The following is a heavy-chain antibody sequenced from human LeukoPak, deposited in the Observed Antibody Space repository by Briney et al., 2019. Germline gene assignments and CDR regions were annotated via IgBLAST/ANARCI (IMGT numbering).Heavy chain of an antibody. CDR1: GYIFTSSY. Sequence: ASVKVSCKASGYIFTSSYIHWVRQAPGQGLEWMGWISAYNGNTNYAQKLQGRVTMTTDTSTSTAYMELSSLRSEDTAVDYCARDYTISGFWSGYQTSFDYWGQGTLVTVSS. D-gene: IGHD3-3*01. CDR2: ISAYNGNT. V-gene: IGHV1-18*04. J-gene: IGHJ4*02. CDR3: ARDYTISGFWSGYQTSFDY.